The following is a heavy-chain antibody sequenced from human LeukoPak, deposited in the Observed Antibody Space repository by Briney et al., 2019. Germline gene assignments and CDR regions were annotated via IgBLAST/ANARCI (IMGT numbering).Heavy chain of an antibody. CDR1: GGSISSYY. V-gene: IGHV4-59*12. CDR2: IYYSGST. J-gene: IGHJ4*02. CDR3: ASSRGYSYGYPFDY. Sequence: HPSETLSLTCTVSGGSISSYYWNWIRQPPGKGLEWIGYIYYSGSTNYNPSLKSRVTMSVDTSENQFSLKLSSVTAADTAVYYCASSRGYSYGYPFDYWGQGTLVTVSS. D-gene: IGHD5-18*01.